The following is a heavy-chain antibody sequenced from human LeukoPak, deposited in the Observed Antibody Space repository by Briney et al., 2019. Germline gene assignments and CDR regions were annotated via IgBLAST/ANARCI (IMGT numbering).Heavy chain of an antibody. V-gene: IGHV5-10-1*01. J-gene: IGHJ4*02. D-gene: IGHD6-19*01. CDR2: IDPSDSYT. Sequence: GESLRISCKGSGYSFTSYWISWVRQMPGKGLEWVGRIDPSDSYTNYSPSFQGHVTISADKSVSTAYLQWSSLKASDTAMYYCARRSSGWYLNDYWGQGTLVTVSS. CDR1: GYSFTSYW. CDR3: ARRSSGWYLNDY.